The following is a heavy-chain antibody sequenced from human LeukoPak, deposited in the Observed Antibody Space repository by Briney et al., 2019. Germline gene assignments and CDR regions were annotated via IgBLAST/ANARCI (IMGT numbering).Heavy chain of an antibody. CDR3: GRIVINASIGMDI. V-gene: IGHV3-72*01. CDR2: SRNKASSYTT. Sequence: GGSLRLSCAASGFKFSDHYIDWVRQAPGKGLEWVGRSRNKASSYTTEYAASAEGRFTISRDVSESSLYLQMNSLRTEDTAVKYCGRIVINASIGMDICGQGTKVTVSS. D-gene: IGHD2-21*01. J-gene: IGHJ6*02. CDR1: GFKFSDHY.